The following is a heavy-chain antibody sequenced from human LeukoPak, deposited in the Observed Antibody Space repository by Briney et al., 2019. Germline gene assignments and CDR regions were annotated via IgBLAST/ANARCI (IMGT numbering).Heavy chain of an antibody. CDR1: GFTFSSYE. CDR3: ARTTMVRGVRMDV. Sequence: GGSLRLPCAASGFTFSSYEMNWVRQAPGKGLEWVSYISSSGSTIYYADSVKGRFTISRDNAKNSLYLQMNSLRAEDTAVYYCARTTMVRGVRMDVWGKGTTVTVSS. CDR2: ISSSGSTI. J-gene: IGHJ6*04. D-gene: IGHD3-10*01. V-gene: IGHV3-48*03.